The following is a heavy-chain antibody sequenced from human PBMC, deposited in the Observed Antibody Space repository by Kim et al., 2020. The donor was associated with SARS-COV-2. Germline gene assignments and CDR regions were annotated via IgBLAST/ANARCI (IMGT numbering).Heavy chain of an antibody. CDR1: GFTFSSYA. D-gene: IGHD2-2*02. Sequence: GGSLRLSCAASGFTFSSYAMSWVRQAPGKGLEWVSAISGSGGSTYYADSVKGRFTISRDNSKNTLYLQMNSLRAEDTAVYYCAKDELIVVVPAAILYWGQGTLVTVSS. CDR3: AKDELIVVVPAAILY. CDR2: ISGSGGST. J-gene: IGHJ4*02. V-gene: IGHV3-23*01.